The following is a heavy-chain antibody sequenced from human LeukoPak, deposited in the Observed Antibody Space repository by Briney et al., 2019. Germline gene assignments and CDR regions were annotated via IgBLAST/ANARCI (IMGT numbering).Heavy chain of an antibody. J-gene: IGHJ4*02. V-gene: IGHV3-74*01. CDR3: ANLGSYHFDD. CDR1: GFTFSSYE. Sequence: GGSLRLSCVASGFTFSSYEMNWVRQAPGKGLVWVSRINSDGSSTSYADSVKGRFTISRDNAKNTLYLQMNSLRAEDTAVYYCANLGSYHFDDWGQGTLVTVSS. CDR2: INSDGSST. D-gene: IGHD1-26*01.